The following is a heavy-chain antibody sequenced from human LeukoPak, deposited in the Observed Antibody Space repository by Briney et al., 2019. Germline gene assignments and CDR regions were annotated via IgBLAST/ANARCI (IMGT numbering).Heavy chain of an antibody. CDR2: IYTSGST. CDR3: ARGPLWFGGVDP. Sequence: SETLSLTCTVSGGSISSYYWSWIRQPAGKGLEWIGRIYTSGSTNYNPSLKGRVTMSVDTPKNQFSLKLSSVTAADTAVYYCARGPLWFGGVDPWGQGTLVTVSS. J-gene: IGHJ5*02. CDR1: GGSISSYY. V-gene: IGHV4-4*07. D-gene: IGHD3-10*01.